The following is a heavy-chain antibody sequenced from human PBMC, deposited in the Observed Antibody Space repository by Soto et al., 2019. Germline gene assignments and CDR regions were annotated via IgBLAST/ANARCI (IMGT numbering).Heavy chain of an antibody. CDR3: ARDARGGKLLEGYYYYGMDV. CDR2: IIPIFGTA. V-gene: IGHV1-69*06. D-gene: IGHD1-26*01. Sequence: PSAKVSWKASGVAFSSCARIWVRQSNVIVRELMGGIIPIFGTANYAQKFQGRVTITADKSTSTAYMELSSLRSEGTAVYYCARDARGGKLLEGYYYYGMDVWGQAPTV. CDR1: GVAFSSCA. J-gene: IGHJ6*02.